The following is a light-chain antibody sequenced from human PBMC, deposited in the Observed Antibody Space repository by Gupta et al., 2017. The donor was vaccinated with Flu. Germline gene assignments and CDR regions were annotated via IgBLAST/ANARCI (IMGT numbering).Light chain of an antibody. CDR1: NSNIGINY. CDR3: AAGDGSRRRA. V-gene: IGLV1-47*01. Sequence: QRVNTSCSGGNSNIGINYVYWHQPPPGTPPKLLIYKNNQRTSGVPDRFSGSKSGTSASLAISGLRAEDEADYYCAAGDGSRRRAFGGGTKLTVL. CDR2: KNN. J-gene: IGLJ3*02.